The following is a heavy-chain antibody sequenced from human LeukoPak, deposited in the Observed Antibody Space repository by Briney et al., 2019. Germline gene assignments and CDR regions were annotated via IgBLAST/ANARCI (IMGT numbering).Heavy chain of an antibody. CDR2: ISWDGGST. Sequence: PGGSLRLSCAASGFTFDDYAMHWVRQAPGKGLEWVSLISWDGGSTYYADSVKGRFTISRDNSKNSLYLQMNSLRAEDTALYYCAKGAYSSNYFDYWGQGTLVTVSS. V-gene: IGHV3-43D*03. CDR1: GFTFDDYA. J-gene: IGHJ4*02. D-gene: IGHD6-13*01. CDR3: AKGAYSSNYFDY.